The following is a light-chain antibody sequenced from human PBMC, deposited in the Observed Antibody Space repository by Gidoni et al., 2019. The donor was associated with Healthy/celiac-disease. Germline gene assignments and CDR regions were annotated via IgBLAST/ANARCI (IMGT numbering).Light chain of an antibody. Sequence: ELVLTQSPGTLSLSPGERATLACRASQRVSSSYLAWYHQTPGQAPRLLIYVASSRATGIPDRFSGSGSGTDFTLTISRLEPEDFAVYYCQQYGSSPFTFGQXTRLEIK. V-gene: IGKV3-20*01. CDR3: QQYGSSPFT. CDR1: QRVSSSY. J-gene: IGKJ5*01. CDR2: VAS.